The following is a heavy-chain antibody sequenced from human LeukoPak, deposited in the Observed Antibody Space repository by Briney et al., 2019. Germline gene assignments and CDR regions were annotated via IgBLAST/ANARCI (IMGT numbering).Heavy chain of an antibody. CDR2: IYYSGST. CDR1: GGSISSYY. Sequence: SETLSLTCTVFGGSISSYYWSWIRQPPGKGLEWIGYIYYSGSTNYNPSLKSRVTISVDTSKNQFSLKLSSVTAADTAVYYCASGPNKYYFDYWGQGTLVTVSS. J-gene: IGHJ4*02. D-gene: IGHD1/OR15-1a*01. V-gene: IGHV4-59*08. CDR3: ASGPNKYYFDY.